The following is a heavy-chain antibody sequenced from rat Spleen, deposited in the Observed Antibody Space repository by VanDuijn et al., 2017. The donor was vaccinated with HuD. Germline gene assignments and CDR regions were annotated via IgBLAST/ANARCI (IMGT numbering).Heavy chain of an antibody. CDR3: ARGGYGSYIYGFFDF. D-gene: IGHD1-3*01. CDR2: IWSNGGA. CDR1: GFSLTNFH. Sequence: QVQLKESGPGLVQPSQTLSLTCTVSGFSLTNFHVHWIRQPPGEGLEWMGIIWSNGGADYNSAFISRLSISRDTSKSQVFLKMNSLQTGDTAMYFCARGGYGSYIYGFFDFWGPGTMVTVSS. V-gene: IGHV2-27*01. J-gene: IGHJ1*01.